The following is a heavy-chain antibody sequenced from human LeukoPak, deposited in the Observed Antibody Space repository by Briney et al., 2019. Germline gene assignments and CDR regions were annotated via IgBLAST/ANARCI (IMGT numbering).Heavy chain of an antibody. CDR3: AKAPGYSSGWYAY. J-gene: IGHJ4*02. CDR2: INHSGST. Sequence: PSETLSLTCAVYGGSFSGYYWSWIRQPPGKGLEWIGEINHSGSTNYNPSLKSRVTISVDTSKNQFSLKLSSVTAADTAVYYCAKAPGYSSGWYAYWGQGTLVTVSS. CDR1: GGSFSGYY. D-gene: IGHD6-19*01. V-gene: IGHV4-34*01.